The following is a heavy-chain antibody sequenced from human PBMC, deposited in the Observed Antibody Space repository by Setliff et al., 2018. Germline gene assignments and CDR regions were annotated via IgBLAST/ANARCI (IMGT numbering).Heavy chain of an antibody. D-gene: IGHD2-15*01. CDR1: GGPISSSNYY. CDR2: ISYSGTP. J-gene: IGHJ4*01. CDR3: VRPGGTTVVARHFDY. Sequence: LSLTCTVSGGPISSSNYYWGWIRQAPGSGLEWIGSISYSGTPYYNASIESRVTISIDTSRNQFSLELRSVTVADTATYYCVRPGGTTVVARHFDYWGSGILVTVSS. V-gene: IGHV4-39*01.